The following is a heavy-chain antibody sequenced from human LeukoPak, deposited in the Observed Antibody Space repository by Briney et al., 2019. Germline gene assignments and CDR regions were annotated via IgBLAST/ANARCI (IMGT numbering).Heavy chain of an antibody. V-gene: IGHV3-23*01. D-gene: IGHD3-9*01. Sequence: GGSLRLSCAASRFTFSNYAMSWVRQAPGKGLEWVSTISGSGGSTYYTDSVKGRFTISRDNSKNTLYLLMNSLRAKDTAVYYCAKARITILLDYWGQGTLVTVSS. CDR1: RFTFSNYA. J-gene: IGHJ4*02. CDR2: ISGSGGST. CDR3: AKARITILLDY.